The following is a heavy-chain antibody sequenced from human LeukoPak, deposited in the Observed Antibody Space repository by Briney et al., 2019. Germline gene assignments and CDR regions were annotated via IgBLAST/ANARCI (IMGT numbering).Heavy chain of an antibody. CDR3: ARGGFGSSTYYFEVDP. J-gene: IGHJ5*02. Sequence: PSETLSLTCTVSGGSIKNYYWSWVRNPPGKGLEWIGCIDYSGSTNYNPSLRSRLTISVDTSKNQISLRLTSVTAADTALYYCARGGFGSSTYYFEVDPWGQGTLVTVSS. D-gene: IGHD3-10*01. CDR2: IDYSGST. V-gene: IGHV4-59*01. CDR1: GGSIKNYY.